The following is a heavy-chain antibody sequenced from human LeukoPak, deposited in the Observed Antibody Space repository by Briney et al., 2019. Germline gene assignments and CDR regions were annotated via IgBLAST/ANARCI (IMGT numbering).Heavy chain of an antibody. CDR1: GYSISSGYY. V-gene: IGHV4-38-2*02. CDR3: ASWGLGVVVVPAATTRRYFDY. D-gene: IGHD2-2*01. J-gene: IGHJ4*02. Sequence: SETLSLTCTVSGYSISSGYYWTWIRQPPGKGLECIGYIYYSGTTNYNPSLKSRVTISVDTSKNRFSLKLSSVTAADTAVYYCASWGLGVVVVPAATTRRYFDYWGQGTLVTVSS. CDR2: IYYSGTT.